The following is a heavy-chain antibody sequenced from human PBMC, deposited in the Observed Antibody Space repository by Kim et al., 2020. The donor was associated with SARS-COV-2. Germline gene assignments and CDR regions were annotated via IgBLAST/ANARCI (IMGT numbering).Heavy chain of an antibody. CDR2: IIPIFGTA. J-gene: IGHJ6*02. V-gene: IGHV1-69*13. D-gene: IGHD6-6*01. Sequence: SVKVSCKASGGTFSSYAISWVRQAPGQGLEWMGGIIPIFGTANYAQKSQGRVTITADESTSTAYMELSSLRSEDTAVYYCARDPDFHYEYSSSSGLSGMDVWGQGTTVTVSS. CDR3: ARDPDFHYEYSSSSGLSGMDV. CDR1: GGTFSSYA.